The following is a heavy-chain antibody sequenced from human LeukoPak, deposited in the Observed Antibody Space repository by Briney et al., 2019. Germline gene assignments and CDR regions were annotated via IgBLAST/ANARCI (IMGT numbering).Heavy chain of an antibody. V-gene: IGHV4-39*01. Sequence: PSETLSLTCTVSGGSISVNTYYCAWIRQPPGRGLEWIGSVHYSGRTDYNPSLKSRVTISVDTSKNQLSLSLNSVTAADTAVYYCARHGPVVTATDAFDLWGQGTMVTVSS. CDR3: ARHGPVVTATDAFDL. CDR1: GGSISVNTYY. J-gene: IGHJ3*01. CDR2: VHYSGRT. D-gene: IGHD2-21*02.